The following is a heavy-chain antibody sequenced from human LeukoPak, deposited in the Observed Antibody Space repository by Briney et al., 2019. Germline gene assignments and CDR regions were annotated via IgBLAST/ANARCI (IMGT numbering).Heavy chain of an antibody. J-gene: IGHJ6*02. CDR2: ISSSSSYV. Sequence: GGSLRLSCAASGFTFSSYSMNWVRQAPGKGLEWVSSISSSSSYVYYADSVKGRFTISRDNAKNSLYLQMNSLRAEDTAVYYCAREGYYDSSGYYYYYYYGMDVWGQGTTVTVSS. D-gene: IGHD3-22*01. V-gene: IGHV3-21*01. CDR1: GFTFSSYS. CDR3: AREGYYDSSGYYYYYYYGMDV.